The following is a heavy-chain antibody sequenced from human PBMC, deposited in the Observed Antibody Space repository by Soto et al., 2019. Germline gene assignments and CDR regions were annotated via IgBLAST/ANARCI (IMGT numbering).Heavy chain of an antibody. CDR2: ISAYNGNT. J-gene: IGHJ4*02. Sequence: GASVKVSCKASGYTFTSYGISWVRQAPGQGLEWMGWISAYNGNTNYAQKLQGRVTMTTDTSTSTAYMELRSLRSDDTAVYYCARDSAVVGTAILDYWGQRTLVTVSS. CDR3: ARDSAVVGTAILDY. D-gene: IGHD2-21*02. CDR1: GYTFTSYG. V-gene: IGHV1-18*01.